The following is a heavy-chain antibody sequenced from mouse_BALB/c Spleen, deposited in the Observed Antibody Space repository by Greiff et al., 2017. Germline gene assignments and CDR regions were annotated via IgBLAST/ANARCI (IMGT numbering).Heavy chain of an antibody. Sequence: QVHVKQSGAELAKPGASVKMSCKASGYTFTSYWMHWVKQRPGQGLEWIGYINPSTGYTEYNQKFKDKATLTADKSSSTAYMQLSSLTSEDSAVYYCAREATYYGSSYYAYWGQGTLVTVSA. CDR3: AREATYYGSSYYAY. V-gene: IGHV1-7*01. CDR2: INPSTGYT. J-gene: IGHJ3*01. D-gene: IGHD1-1*01. CDR1: GYTFTSYW.